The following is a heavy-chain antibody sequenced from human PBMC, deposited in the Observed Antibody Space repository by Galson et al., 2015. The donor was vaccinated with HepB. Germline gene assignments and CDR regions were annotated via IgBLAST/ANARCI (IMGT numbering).Heavy chain of an antibody. J-gene: IGHJ4*02. CDR3: ARSEPRTWNSFDY. D-gene: IGHD1/OR15-1a*01. CDR1: GFTFSRYT. Sequence: SLRLSCATSGFTFSRYTMHWVRQAPGRGMEWVAVISQDGSITHHADSVKGRFTISRDNSKNTLYLQMNSLRTEDTAVFYCARSEPRTWNSFDYWGQGTLVTVSS. CDR2: ISQDGSIT. V-gene: IGHV3-30*04.